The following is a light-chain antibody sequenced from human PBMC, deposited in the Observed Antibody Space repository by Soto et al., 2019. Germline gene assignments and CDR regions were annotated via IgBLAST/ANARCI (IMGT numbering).Light chain of an antibody. J-gene: IGKJ3*01. CDR3: QHSDHLPL. V-gene: IGKV1-33*01. CDR2: GAF. Sequence: DIQMTQSPPYLSASIGDRVTITCPASHDTGNYLNWYQHKPGKAPNLVIYGAFNLETWVPSRFSAGGSGTDFTFTISSLRPEDIATYYCQHSDHLPLFGPGTKVDF. CDR1: HDTGNY.